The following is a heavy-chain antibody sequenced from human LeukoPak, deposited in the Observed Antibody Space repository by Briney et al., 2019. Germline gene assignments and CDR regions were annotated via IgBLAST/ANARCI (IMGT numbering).Heavy chain of an antibody. CDR1: GGSISSGGYS. V-gene: IGHV4-30-2*01. Sequence: SQTLSLTCAVSGGSISSGGYSWSWIRQPRGKGLEWIGYIYHSGSTYYNPSLKSRVTISVDRSKNQFSLKLSSVTAADTAVYYCARVGNRYDYVWGSYRSGDAAFDIWGQGTMVTVSS. CDR2: IYHSGST. J-gene: IGHJ3*02. D-gene: IGHD3-16*02. CDR3: ARVGNRYDYVWGSYRSGDAAFDI.